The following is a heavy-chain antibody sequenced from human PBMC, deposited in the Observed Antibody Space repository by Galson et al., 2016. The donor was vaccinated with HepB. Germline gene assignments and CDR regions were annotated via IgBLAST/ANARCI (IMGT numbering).Heavy chain of an antibody. CDR1: GYTFTNNG. CDR3: ARDRDAALDY. V-gene: IGHV1-18*01. D-gene: IGHD6-13*01. Sequence: SVKVSCKASGYTFTNNGISWVRQAPGQGLEWMGWISAHSGNTNYAQKFQGRLTLTKDTSASTVYMELRSLRFDATAMYYCARDRDAALDYWGQGALVTVSS. CDR2: ISAHSGNT. J-gene: IGHJ4*02.